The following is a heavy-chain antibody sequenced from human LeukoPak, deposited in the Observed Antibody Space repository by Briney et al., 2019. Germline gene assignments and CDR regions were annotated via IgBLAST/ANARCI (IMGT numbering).Heavy chain of an antibody. D-gene: IGHD4-11*01. CDR3: AREGTTPTGIRP. J-gene: IGHJ5*02. CDR1: GGSISSGIYY. CDR2: IYYSGST. Sequence: SETLSLTCAVSGGSISSGIYYWSWIRQPPGKGLEWIGYIYYSGSTYYNPSLKSRVTISVDTSKNQFSVKLSSVTAADTAVYYCAREGTTPTGIRPWGQGTLVTVSS. V-gene: IGHV4-30-4*08.